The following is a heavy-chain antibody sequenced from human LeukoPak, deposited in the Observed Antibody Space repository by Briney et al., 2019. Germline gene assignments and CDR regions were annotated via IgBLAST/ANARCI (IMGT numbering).Heavy chain of an antibody. J-gene: IGHJ4*02. CDR2: ITSSSSYI. CDR1: GFTFSSYS. D-gene: IGHD3-22*01. CDR3: ARDVGQTYYYDSSGSPWGFDY. V-gene: IGHV3-21*01. Sequence: GGSLRLSCAASGFTFSSYSMNWVRQAPGKGLEWVSSITSSSSYIYYADSVKGRFTISRDNAKNSLYLQMNSLRAEDTAVYYCARDVGQTYYYDSSGSPWGFDYWGQGTLVTVSS.